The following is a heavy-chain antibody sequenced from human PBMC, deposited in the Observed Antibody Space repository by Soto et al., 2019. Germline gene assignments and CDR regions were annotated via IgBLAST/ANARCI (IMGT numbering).Heavy chain of an antibody. Sequence: GESLRIWWRGAGCRFAGFGGGWVRPLPGKGLEWMGIIYPGDSDTRYSPSFQGQVTISADKSISTAYLQWSSLKASDTAMYYCARKNYDFWSGSSSNYYYYGMDVWGQGTTVTGSS. J-gene: IGHJ6*02. CDR2: IYPGDSDT. CDR3: ARKNYDFWSGSSSNYYYYGMDV. CDR1: GCRFAGFG. D-gene: IGHD3-3*01. V-gene: IGHV5-51*01.